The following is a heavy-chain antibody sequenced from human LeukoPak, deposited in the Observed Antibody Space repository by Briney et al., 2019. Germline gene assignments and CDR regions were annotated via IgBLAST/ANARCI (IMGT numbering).Heavy chain of an antibody. CDR2: IYYSGST. D-gene: IGHD6-19*01. V-gene: IGHV4-59*12. J-gene: IGHJ5*02. CDR1: GGSISSYY. Sequence: SETLSLTCTVSGGSISSYYWSWIRQPPGKGLEWIGYIYYSGSTNYNPSLKSRVTISVDTSKNQFSLKLSSETAADTAVYYCAREGGSGWSDPWGPGTLVTVSS. CDR3: AREGGSGWSDP.